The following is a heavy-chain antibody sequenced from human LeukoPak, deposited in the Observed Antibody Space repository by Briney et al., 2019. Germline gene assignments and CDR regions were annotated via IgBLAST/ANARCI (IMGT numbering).Heavy chain of an antibody. V-gene: IGHV3-23*01. D-gene: IGHD3-22*01. CDR1: GFTFSSYA. J-gene: IGHJ4*02. CDR3: AKDQGYYYDSSGTPRGPFDY. Sequence: GGSLRLSCVVSGFTFSSYAMSWVRQAPGKGLEWVSAISGSGGSTYYADSVKGRFTISRDNSKNTLYLQMNSLRAEDTAVYYCAKDQGYYYDSSGTPRGPFDYWGQGTLVTVSS. CDR2: ISGSGGST.